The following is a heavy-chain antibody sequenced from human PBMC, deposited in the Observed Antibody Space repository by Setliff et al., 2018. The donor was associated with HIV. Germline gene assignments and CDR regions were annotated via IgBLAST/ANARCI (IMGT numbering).Heavy chain of an antibody. CDR3: ARVPVAGANWFDP. Sequence: ASETLSLTCSVSGVSINRTDHYWGWIRQSPGKRLEWIGSVSQSGSTYYNPPLKSRITISVDRSKNLFSLKLISVTAADQGVYYCARVPVAGANWFDPWGLGTLVTVSS. D-gene: IGHD2-21*01. CDR1: GVSINRTDHY. CDR2: VSQSGST. J-gene: IGHJ5*02. V-gene: IGHV4-39*01.